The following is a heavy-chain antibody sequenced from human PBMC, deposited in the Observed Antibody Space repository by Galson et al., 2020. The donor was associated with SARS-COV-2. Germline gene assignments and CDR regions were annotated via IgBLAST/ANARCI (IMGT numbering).Heavy chain of an antibody. CDR1: GYTFISFY. Sequence: ASVKVSCKASGYTFISFYIHWVRQAPGQGLEWMGVINPSGDITSYAQKLRGRVTVTRDRSTQTVYMALSSLTSEDTAVYYCAREWGDINSSVFDYWCQGSLVVVSS. J-gene: IGHJ4*02. V-gene: IGHV1-46*04. CDR3: AREWGDINSSVFDY. D-gene: IGHD2-21*01. CDR2: INPSGDIT.